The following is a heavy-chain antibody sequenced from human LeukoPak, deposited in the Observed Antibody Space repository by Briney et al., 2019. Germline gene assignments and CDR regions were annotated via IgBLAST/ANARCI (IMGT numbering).Heavy chain of an antibody. J-gene: IGHJ4*02. Sequence: PGGSLRLSCAASGFSFDDYAMHWVRQAPGKGLEWVSGISWNSGGIGYGDSVRGRFTISRDNAKNSLYLQMNSLRAEDTAVYYCARGGSHWGQGTLVTVSS. V-gene: IGHV3-9*01. CDR1: GFSFDDYA. CDR2: ISWNSGGI. D-gene: IGHD3-16*01. CDR3: ARGGSH.